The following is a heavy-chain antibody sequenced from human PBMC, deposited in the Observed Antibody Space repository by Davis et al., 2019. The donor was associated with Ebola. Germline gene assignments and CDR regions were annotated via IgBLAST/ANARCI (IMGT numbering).Heavy chain of an antibody. CDR2: IKQDGSEK. J-gene: IGHJ5*02. V-gene: IGHV3-7*01. D-gene: IGHD6-13*01. CDR3: ARAAAGRGTWFDP. Sequence: GESLKISCAASGFTFSSYGMHWVRQAPGKGLEWVANIKQDGSEKYCVDSVKGRFTISRDNAKNSLYLQMNSLRAEDMAVYYCARAAAGRGTWFDPWGQGTLVTVSS. CDR1: GFTFSSYG.